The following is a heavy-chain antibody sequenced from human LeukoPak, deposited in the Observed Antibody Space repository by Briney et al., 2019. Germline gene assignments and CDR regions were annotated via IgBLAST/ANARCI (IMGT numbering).Heavy chain of an antibody. CDR1: GFTFSSYA. J-gene: IGHJ6*03. D-gene: IGHD5-12*01. V-gene: IGHV3-23*01. CDR3: AKAGLWLRFEGSYMDV. Sequence: SGGSLRLSCAASGFTFSSYAMSWVRQAPGKGLEWVSAISGSGGSTYYADSVKGRFTISRDNSKNTLYLQMNSLRAEDTAVYYCAKAGLWLRFEGSYMDVWGKGTTVTVSS. CDR2: ISGSGGST.